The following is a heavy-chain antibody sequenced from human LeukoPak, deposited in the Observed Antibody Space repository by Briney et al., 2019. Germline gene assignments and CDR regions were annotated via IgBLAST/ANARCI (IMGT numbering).Heavy chain of an antibody. V-gene: IGHV1-18*01. D-gene: IGHD5-24*01. CDR1: GYTFTSYG. CDR2: ITAYNDNT. CDR3: ARLGAARRDDYNPKSPFDY. Sequence: GASVKVSCKASGYTFTSYGISWVRQAPGQGLEWMGWITAYNDNTYYAQKLQGRVTMTTDTSTSTAYMELRSLRSDDAAVYYCARLGAARRDDYNPKSPFDYWGQGTLVTVSS. J-gene: IGHJ4*02.